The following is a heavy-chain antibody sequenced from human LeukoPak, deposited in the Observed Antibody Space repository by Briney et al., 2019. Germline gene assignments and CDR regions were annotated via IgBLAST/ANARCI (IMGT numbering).Heavy chain of an antibody. Sequence: GASVKVSCKASGYTFTGYYMHWVRQAPGQGLEWMGWINPNSGGTNFAQKLQGRVTMTRDTSISTAYMELSRLTSDDTAVYYCAKVKLRWYNDYWGQGTLVTVSS. CDR3: AKVKLRWYNDY. CDR2: INPNSGGT. J-gene: IGHJ4*02. V-gene: IGHV1-2*02. D-gene: IGHD4-23*01. CDR1: GYTFTGYY.